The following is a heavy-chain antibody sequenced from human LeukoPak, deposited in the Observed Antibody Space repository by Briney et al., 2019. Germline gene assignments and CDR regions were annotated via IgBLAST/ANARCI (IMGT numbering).Heavy chain of an antibody. J-gene: IGHJ4*02. CDR1: GFTFNRYN. Sequence: GGSLRLSCAASGFTFNRYNMNWVRRAPGKGVEWVSSISTSSSYIYYADSVRGRFTISRDNAKNSLYLQMNSLRAEDTALYYCAKAHYGTNYYFDYWGQGTLVTVSS. V-gene: IGHV3-21*04. CDR2: ISTSSSYI. D-gene: IGHD4-17*01. CDR3: AKAHYGTNYYFDY.